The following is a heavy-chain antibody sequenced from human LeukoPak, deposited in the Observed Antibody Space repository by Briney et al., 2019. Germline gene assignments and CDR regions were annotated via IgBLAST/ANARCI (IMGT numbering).Heavy chain of an antibody. D-gene: IGHD3-16*02. J-gene: IGHJ5*02. CDR2: ISLSGST. CDR1: GYSISSGYY. CDR3: ARDSLGTYWFDP. Sequence: SETLSLTCTVSGYSISSGYYWGWIRQPPGKGLEYIGSISLSGSTYYNPSLKSRVTISVDTSKNQFSLKLSSVTAADAAVYYCARDSLGTYWFDPWGQGTLVIVSS. V-gene: IGHV4-38-2*02.